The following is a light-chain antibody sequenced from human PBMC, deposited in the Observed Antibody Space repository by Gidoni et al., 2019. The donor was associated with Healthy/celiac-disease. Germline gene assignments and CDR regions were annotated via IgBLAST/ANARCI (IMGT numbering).Light chain of an antibody. CDR2: EGS. CDR1: SSAVGSDNL. Sequence: QSALTQPATVSGSPGQSITISCTGTSSAVGSDNLVSWYQQHPGKSPKLMIYEGSKRPSGVSNLFSGSKSGNTASLTISGLQAEDEADYYCCSYAGSSTVVFGGGTKLTVL. V-gene: IGLV2-23*01. J-gene: IGLJ2*01. CDR3: CSYAGSSTVV.